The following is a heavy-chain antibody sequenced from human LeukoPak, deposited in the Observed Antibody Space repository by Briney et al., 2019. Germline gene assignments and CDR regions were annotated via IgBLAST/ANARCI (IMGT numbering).Heavy chain of an antibody. CDR1: GFTVSSNY. CDR3: ARDFDLVQGTIHDY. J-gene: IGHJ4*02. V-gene: IGHV3-66*01. D-gene: IGHD4/OR15-4a*01. Sequence: GGSLRLSCAASGFTVSSNYMSWVRQAPGKGLEWVSLIYSDGSTYYADSVKGRFTISRDNSKNTLYLQMNSLRAEDTAVYYCARDFDLVQGTIHDYWGQGTLVTVSS. CDR2: IYSDGST.